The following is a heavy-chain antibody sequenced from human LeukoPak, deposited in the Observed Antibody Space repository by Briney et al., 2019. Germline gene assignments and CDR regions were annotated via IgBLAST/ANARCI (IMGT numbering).Heavy chain of an antibody. J-gene: IGHJ4*02. Sequence: SETLSLTCTVSGGSISSGGYYWSWIRQHPGKGLEWIGYIYYSGSTNYNPSLKSRVTISVDTSKNQFSLKLSSVTAADTAVYYCARQDTITTPGVDYWGQGTPVTVSS. CDR1: GGSISSGGYY. V-gene: IGHV4-61*08. CDR2: IYYSGST. CDR3: ARQDTITTPGVDY. D-gene: IGHD3-3*01.